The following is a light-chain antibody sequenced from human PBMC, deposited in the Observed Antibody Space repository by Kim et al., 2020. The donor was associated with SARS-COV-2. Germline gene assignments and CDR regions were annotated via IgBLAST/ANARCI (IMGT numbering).Light chain of an antibody. CDR1: QGISNY. CDR3: QKYNSAPRT. J-gene: IGKJ1*01. Sequence: ASVGDRVTITCRASQGISNYLACYQQKPGKVPKLLIYAASTLQSGVPSRFGGSGSGTDFTLTISSLQPEDVATYYCQKYNSAPRTFGQGTKVDIK. CDR2: AAS. V-gene: IGKV1-27*01.